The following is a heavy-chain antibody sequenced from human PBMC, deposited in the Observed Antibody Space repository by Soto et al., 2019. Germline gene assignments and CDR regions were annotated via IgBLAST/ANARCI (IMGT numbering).Heavy chain of an antibody. J-gene: IGHJ4*02. CDR3: ARELGGTSEAGF. CDR2: INPIGGSP. V-gene: IGHV1-46*01. D-gene: IGHD2-2*01. Sequence: ASVKVSCKASGYTFTNYHIHWVRQAPGQGLEWMGMINPIGGSPNYAQKFQGRLAITRDTSTTTVYMELGSLTSEDTAMYFCARELGGTSEAGFWGQGTLVNVSS. CDR1: GYTFTNYH.